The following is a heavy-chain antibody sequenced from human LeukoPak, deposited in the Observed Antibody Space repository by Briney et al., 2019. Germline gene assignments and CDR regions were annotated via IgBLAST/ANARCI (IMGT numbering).Heavy chain of an antibody. J-gene: IGHJ5*02. Sequence: SVKVSCKASGGTFSSYAISWVRQAPGQGLEWMGRIIPILGIANYAQKFQGRVTITADKSTSTAYMELSSLRSEDTAVYYCARELNLGYSSSWYPTNWFDPWGQGTLVTVSS. CDR1: GGTFSSYA. CDR3: ARELNLGYSSSWYPTNWFDP. D-gene: IGHD6-13*01. V-gene: IGHV1-69*04. CDR2: IIPILGIA.